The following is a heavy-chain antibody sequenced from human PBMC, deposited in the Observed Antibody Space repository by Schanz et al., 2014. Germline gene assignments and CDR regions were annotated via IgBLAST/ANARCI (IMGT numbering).Heavy chain of an antibody. Sequence: EVQLLESGGGLVQPGGSLRLSCAASGFTFSSYAMTWVRQAPGKGLEWVSSISGSGLSTYYADSVQGRYTVSRDNSKNTLYLQMNSLRDEDTALYYCAKDRIPMVRGGDYGMDVLGQGTTVTVSS. CDR1: GFTFSSYA. J-gene: IGHJ6*02. CDR2: ISGSGLST. V-gene: IGHV3-23*01. CDR3: AKDRIPMVRGGDYGMDV. D-gene: IGHD3-10*01.